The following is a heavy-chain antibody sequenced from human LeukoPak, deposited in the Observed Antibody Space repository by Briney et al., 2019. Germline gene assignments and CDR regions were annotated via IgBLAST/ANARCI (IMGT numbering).Heavy chain of an antibody. D-gene: IGHD3-10*01. CDR3: ARRSVTRWYYSD. Sequence: SESLSLTRSVSGGSLSSYYWSWIRQPHGKGPGWIGYISPPGGINYNPSLTSRVTVSVAPSKNLFSLKLDPVTAADTAVYFCARRSVTRWYYSDWGQGTLVTVSS. CDR1: GGSLSSYY. J-gene: IGHJ1*01. CDR2: ISPPGGI. V-gene: IGHV4-4*09.